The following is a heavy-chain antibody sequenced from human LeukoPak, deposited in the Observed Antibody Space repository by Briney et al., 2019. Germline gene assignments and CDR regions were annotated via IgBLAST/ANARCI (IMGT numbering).Heavy chain of an antibody. CDR3: ARHSAYYYDCSGYYKPSSYFDY. J-gene: IGHJ4*02. Sequence: PSETLSLTCTVSGGSISSYYWSWIRQPPGKGLEWIGYIYYSGSTNYNPSPKSRVTISVDTSKNQFSLKRSSVTAADTAVYYCARHSAYYYDCSGYYKPSSYFDYWGQGTLVTVSS. CDR1: GGSISSYY. CDR2: IYYSGST. V-gene: IGHV4-59*08. D-gene: IGHD3-22*01.